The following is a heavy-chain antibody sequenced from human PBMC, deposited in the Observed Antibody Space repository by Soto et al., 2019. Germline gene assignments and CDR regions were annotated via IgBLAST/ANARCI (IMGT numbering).Heavy chain of an antibody. CDR1: GFSLSNARMG. CDR3: ARGTVTSSNWFDP. CDR2: IFSNDAK. J-gene: IGHJ5*02. V-gene: IGHV2-26*01. D-gene: IGHD4-4*01. Sequence: QVTLKESGPVLVNPTETLTLTCTVSGFSLSNARMGVSWIRQPPGKALEWLAHIFSNDAKSYSTSLKSRLTISKDTSKSQVVLTMTNMDTVDTATYYCARGTVTSSNWFDPWGQGTLVTVSS.